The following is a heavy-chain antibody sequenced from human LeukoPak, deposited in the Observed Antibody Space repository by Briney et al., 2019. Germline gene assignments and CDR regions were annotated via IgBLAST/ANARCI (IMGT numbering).Heavy chain of an antibody. CDR2: IRSKANSYAT. V-gene: IGHV3-73*01. CDR1: GFTFSGSA. D-gene: IGHD4-17*01. CDR3: TRRRAVTTSFYYYGMDV. J-gene: IGHJ6*04. Sequence: GGSLRLSCAASGFTFSGSAMHRVRQASGKGLEWVGRIRSKANSYATAYAASVKGGFTISRDDSKNTAYLQMNSLKTEDTAVYYCTRRRAVTTSFYYYGMDVWGKGTTVTVSS.